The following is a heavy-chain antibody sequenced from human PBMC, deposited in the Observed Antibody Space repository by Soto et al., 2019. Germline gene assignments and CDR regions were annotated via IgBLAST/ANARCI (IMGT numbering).Heavy chain of an antibody. Sequence: EVQLVESGGGLVQPGGSLRLSCAASGFTVSSNYMSWVRQAPGKGLEWVSVIYTGGSTYYADSVKGRFTISRDNSKNTLYLQMNSLRAEDTAVYYCARDYGGSGRFDYWCQGTLVTVSS. CDR3: ARDYGGSGRFDY. D-gene: IGHD4-17*01. J-gene: IGHJ4*02. CDR2: IYTGGST. V-gene: IGHV3-66*01. CDR1: GFTVSSNY.